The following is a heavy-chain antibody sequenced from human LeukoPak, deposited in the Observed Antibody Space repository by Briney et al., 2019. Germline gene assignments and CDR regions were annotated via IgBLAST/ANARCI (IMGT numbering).Heavy chain of an antibody. CDR3: ARHWGVATIRDWFDP. D-gene: IGHD5-12*01. V-gene: IGHV4-59*08. CDR2: IYDSGST. Sequence: SETLSLTCTVSGGSISTYYWSWIRQPPGKGLEWIGYIYDSGSTNYDPSLKSRVTISVDTSKNQFSLKLSSVTAADTAVYYCARHWGVATIRDWFDPWGQGTLVTVSS. J-gene: IGHJ5*02. CDR1: GGSISTYY.